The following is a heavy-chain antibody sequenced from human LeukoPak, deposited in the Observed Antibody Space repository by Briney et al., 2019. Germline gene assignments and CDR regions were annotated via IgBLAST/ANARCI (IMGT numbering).Heavy chain of an antibody. J-gene: IGHJ5*02. D-gene: IGHD4-11*01. Sequence: ASVKVSCKASGGTFSSYTISWVRQAPGQGREWMGRIIPILGIASYAQKFQGRVKITADTSTSTAYMALSSLRSEDTAVYYCARANSNYGWFDPWGQGTLVTVSS. CDR2: IIPILGIA. V-gene: IGHV1-69*02. CDR1: GGTFSSYT. CDR3: ARANSNYGWFDP.